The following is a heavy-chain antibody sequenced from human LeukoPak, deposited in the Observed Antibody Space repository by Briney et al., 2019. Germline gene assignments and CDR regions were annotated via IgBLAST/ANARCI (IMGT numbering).Heavy chain of an antibody. J-gene: IGHJ4*02. CDR2: IIPIFGTA. CDR3: ARTAEGYFLTGYYYDY. V-gene: IGHV1-69*01. Sequence: SVKVSCKASGGTFSSYAISWVRQAPGQGLEWMGGIIPIFGTANYAQKFQGRVTVTADESTSTAYMELSSLRSEDTAVYYCARTAEGYFLTGYYYDYWGQGTLVTVSS. CDR1: GGTFSSYA. D-gene: IGHD3/OR15-3a*01.